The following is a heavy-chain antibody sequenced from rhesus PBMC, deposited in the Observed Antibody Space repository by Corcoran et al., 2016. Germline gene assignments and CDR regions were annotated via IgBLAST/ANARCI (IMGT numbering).Heavy chain of an antibody. D-gene: IGHD6-31*01. Sequence: QLQLQESGPGLVKPSETLSLTCAVSGYSISSGYGWSWIRQPPGKGLEWIGYISYSVSTSYNPSLKSRVTISRDTSKNQFSLKLSSVTAADTAVYYCASTALRAAAGNDYWGQGVLVTVSS. CDR3: ASTALRAAAGNDY. CDR2: ISYSVST. V-gene: IGHV4-122*02. CDR1: GYSISSGYG. J-gene: IGHJ4*01.